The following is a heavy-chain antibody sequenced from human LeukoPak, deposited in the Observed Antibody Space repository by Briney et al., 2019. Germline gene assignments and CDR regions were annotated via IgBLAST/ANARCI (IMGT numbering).Heavy chain of an antibody. V-gene: IGHV3-7*01. CDR2: IKQDGSEK. D-gene: IGHD2-15*01. CDR1: GFTFSSYW. Sequence: GGSLRLSCAASGFTFSSYWMSWVRQAPGKGLEWVANIKQDGSEKYYVDSVKGRFTISRDNAKNSLYLQMNSLGAEDTAVYYCARIQVVAATSGFDYWGQGTLVTVSS. J-gene: IGHJ4*02. CDR3: ARIQVVAATSGFDY.